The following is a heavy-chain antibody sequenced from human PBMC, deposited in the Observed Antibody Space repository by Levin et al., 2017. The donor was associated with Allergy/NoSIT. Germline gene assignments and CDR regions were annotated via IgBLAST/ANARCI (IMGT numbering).Heavy chain of an antibody. Sequence: PGGSLRLSCAASGFAVTSYYMSWVRQAPRKGLEWIAVIHSGDKTYYADSVKDRFTISRDSSKNTLYLQMNSLRVDDTAVYYCARDPPGFDSKEFDYWGQGTLVTVSS. CDR1: GFAVTSYY. D-gene: IGHD3-22*01. CDR3: ARDPPGFDSKEFDY. J-gene: IGHJ4*02. V-gene: IGHV3-66*01. CDR2: IHSGDKT.